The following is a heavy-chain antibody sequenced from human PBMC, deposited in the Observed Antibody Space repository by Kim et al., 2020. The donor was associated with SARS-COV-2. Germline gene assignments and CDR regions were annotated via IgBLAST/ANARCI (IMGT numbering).Heavy chain of an antibody. D-gene: IGHD3-16*02. CDR2: IYYSGST. Sequence: SETLSLTCTVSGGSISSYYWSWIRQPPGKGLEWIGYIYYSGSTNYNPSLKSRVTISVDTSKNQFSLKLSSVTAADTAVYYCASRGYDYVWGSYRSTDAFDIWGQGTMVTVSS. V-gene: IGHV4-59*01. CDR1: GGSISSYY. J-gene: IGHJ3*02. CDR3: ASRGYDYVWGSYRSTDAFDI.